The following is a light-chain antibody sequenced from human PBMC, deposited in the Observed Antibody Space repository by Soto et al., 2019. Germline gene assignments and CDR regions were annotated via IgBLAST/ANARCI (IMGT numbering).Light chain of an antibody. CDR2: AAS. J-gene: IGKJ2*01. CDR1: QSISRY. Sequence: DIQMTQSPSSLSASVGDRVTITCRASQSISRYLNWYQQKPGKAPKLLISAASSLQSGVPSRFHGSGSGTDFPLTISSMRPEDFATYSCRQGYSTAGSFGQGTKPETK. V-gene: IGKV1-39*01. CDR3: RQGYSTAGS.